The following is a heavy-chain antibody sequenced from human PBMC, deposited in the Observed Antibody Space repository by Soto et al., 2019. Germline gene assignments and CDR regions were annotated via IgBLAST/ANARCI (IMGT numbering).Heavy chain of an antibody. V-gene: IGHV4-31*03. D-gene: IGHD6-19*01. J-gene: IGHJ1*01. CDR2: IYYSGST. CDR3: ARGLAVPPNFQH. Sequence: PSETLSLTCTVSGGSISSGGYYWSWIRQHPGKGLEWIGYIYYSGSTYYNPSLKSRVTISVDTSKNQFSLKLSSVTAADTAVYFGARGLAVPPNFQHCGKGTLVTVAS. CDR1: GGSISSGGYY.